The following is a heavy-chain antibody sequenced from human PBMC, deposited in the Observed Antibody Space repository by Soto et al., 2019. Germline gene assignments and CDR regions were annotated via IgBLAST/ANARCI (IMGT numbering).Heavy chain of an antibody. CDR3: ARARITMIVVDHFDY. J-gene: IGHJ4*02. Sequence: GGSLRLSCAASGFTLSSYWMSWVRQAPGKGLEWVANIKQDGSEKYYVDSVKGRFTISRDNAKNSLYLQMNSLRAEDTAVYYCARARITMIVVDHFDYWGQGTLVTVSS. CDR1: GFTLSSYW. V-gene: IGHV3-7*03. CDR2: IKQDGSEK. D-gene: IGHD3-22*01.